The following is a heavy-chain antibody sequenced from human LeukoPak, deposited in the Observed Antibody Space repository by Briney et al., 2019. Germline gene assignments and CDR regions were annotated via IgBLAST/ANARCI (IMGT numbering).Heavy chain of an antibody. CDR3: AREPCSTYGSGSYCAFDY. CDR2: IYYSGST. D-gene: IGHD3-10*01. V-gene: IGHV4-59*01. Sequence: SETLSLTCTVSGGSISSYYWSWIVQPPGKGLEWIGYIYYSGSTNYNPSLKSRVTISVDTSKNQFSLKLSSVTAADTAVYYCAREPCSTYGSGSYCAFDYWGQGTLVTVSS. CDR1: GGSISSYY. J-gene: IGHJ4*02.